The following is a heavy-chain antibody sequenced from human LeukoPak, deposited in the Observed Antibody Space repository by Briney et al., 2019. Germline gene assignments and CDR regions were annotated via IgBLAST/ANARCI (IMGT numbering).Heavy chain of an antibody. D-gene: IGHD5-18*01. CDR3: ARGRSYGYYYYYYMDV. J-gene: IGHJ6*03. Sequence: PSETPSLTCAVYGGSFSGYYWSWIRRPPGKGLEWIGEINHSGSTNYNPSLKSRVTISVDTSKNQFSLKLSSVTAADTAVYYCARGRSYGYYYYYYMDVWGKGTTVTVSS. CDR2: INHSGST. CDR1: GGSFSGYY. V-gene: IGHV4-34*01.